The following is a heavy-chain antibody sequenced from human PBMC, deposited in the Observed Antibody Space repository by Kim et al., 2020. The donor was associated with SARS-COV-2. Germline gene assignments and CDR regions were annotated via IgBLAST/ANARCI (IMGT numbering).Heavy chain of an antibody. D-gene: IGHD4-17*01. J-gene: IGHJ4*02. CDR3: ARLPPDYGGNGYYFDY. Sequence: SFQGQVTISADKSISTAYLQWSSLKASDTAMYYCARLPPDYGGNGYYFDYWGQGTLVTVSS. V-gene: IGHV5-51*01.